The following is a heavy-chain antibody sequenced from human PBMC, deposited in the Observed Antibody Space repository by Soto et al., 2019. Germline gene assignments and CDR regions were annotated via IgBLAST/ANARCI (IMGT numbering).Heavy chain of an antibody. J-gene: IGHJ6*02. V-gene: IGHV1-69*01. CDR1: GGTFSSYA. D-gene: IGHD6-19*01. CDR3: ASRSSGWLTNYYYYYGMDV. CDR2: IIPIFGTA. Sequence: QVQLVQSGAEVKKPGSSVKVSCKASGGTFSSYAISWVRQAPGQGLEWMGGIIPIFGTANYAQKFQGRVTITADESTSTAYMEMSSLRAEDTAVYYCASRSSGWLTNYYYYYGMDVWGQGTTVTVSS.